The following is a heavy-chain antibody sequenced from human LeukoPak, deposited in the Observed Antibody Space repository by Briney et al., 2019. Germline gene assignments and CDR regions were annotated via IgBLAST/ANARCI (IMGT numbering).Heavy chain of an antibody. CDR1: GFTFSSYD. V-gene: IGHV3-13*01. CDR2: IGTAGDT. CDR3: AREIRDGYNGGFDP. Sequence: GGSLRLPCAASGFTFSSYDMHWVRQATGKGLEWVSAIGTAGDTYYPGSVKGRFTISRENAKNSLYLQMNSLRAGDTAVYYCAREIRDGYNGGFDPWGQGTLVTVSS. D-gene: IGHD5-24*01. J-gene: IGHJ5*02.